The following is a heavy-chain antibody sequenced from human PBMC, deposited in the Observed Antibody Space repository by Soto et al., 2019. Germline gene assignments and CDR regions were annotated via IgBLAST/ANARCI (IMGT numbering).Heavy chain of an antibody. V-gene: IGHV1-69*13. CDR1: GGTFSSYA. CDR3: ARERVVVVAANSSAESNWFDP. J-gene: IGHJ5*02. Sequence: GASVKVSCKASGGTFSSYAISWVRQAPGQGLEWMGGIIPIFGTANYAQKFQGRVTITADESTSTAYMELSSLRSEDTAVYYCARERVVVVAANSSAESNWFDPWGQGTLVTVSS. CDR2: IIPIFGTA. D-gene: IGHD2-15*01.